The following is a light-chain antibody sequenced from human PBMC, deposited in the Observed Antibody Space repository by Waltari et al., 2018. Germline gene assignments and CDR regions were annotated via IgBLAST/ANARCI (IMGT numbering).Light chain of an antibody. CDR2: DCS. Sequence: QSALTQPASVSGSPGPSITISCPGTSSEVSGYKFVSCYQQPPAKAPKFIIYDCSDRPSGVSNRFSGSKSANTASLTIAGLQAEDEADYYCCSYAGSGTYVFGSGTKVTVL. V-gene: IGLV2-23*01. CDR1: SSEVSGYKF. CDR3: CSYAGSGTYV. J-gene: IGLJ1*01.